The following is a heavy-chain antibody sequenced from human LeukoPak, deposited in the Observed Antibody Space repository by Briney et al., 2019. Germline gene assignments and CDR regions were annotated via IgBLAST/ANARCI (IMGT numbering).Heavy chain of an antibody. D-gene: IGHD5/OR15-5a*01. V-gene: IGHV1-2*02. CDR2: INPNSGGT. CDR3: AREGPLRLPYFDP. CDR1: GYTFTGYY. J-gene: IGHJ5*02. Sequence: ASVKVPCKASGYTFTGYYMHWVRQAPGQGLEWMGWINPNSGGTNYAQKFQGRVTMTRDTSISTAYMELSSLRSDDTAVYYCAREGPLRLPYFDPWGQGTLVTVSS.